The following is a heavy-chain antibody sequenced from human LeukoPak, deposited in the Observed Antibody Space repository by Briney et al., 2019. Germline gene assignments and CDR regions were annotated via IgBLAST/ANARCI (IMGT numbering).Heavy chain of an antibody. CDR3: GKDWKLDC. V-gene: IGHV3-66*01. Sequence: GGSLRLSCAASGFTVSSNYMSWVRQAPGKGLEWVSVIYSGGSTYYADSVKGRFTISRDNSRNTLYLQMNSLRVEDTAIYYCGKDWKLDCWGQGTLVTVSS. CDR2: IYSGGST. CDR1: GFTVSSNY. J-gene: IGHJ4*02. D-gene: IGHD1-1*01.